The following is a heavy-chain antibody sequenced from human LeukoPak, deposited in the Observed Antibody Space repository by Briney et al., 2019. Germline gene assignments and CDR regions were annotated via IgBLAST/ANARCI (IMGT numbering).Heavy chain of an antibody. J-gene: IGHJ5*02. CDR2: INHSGST. V-gene: IGHV4-34*01. Sequence: SETLSLTCAVYGGSFSGYYWSWIRQPPGKGLEWIGEINHSGSTNYNPSLKSRVTISVDTSKNQFSLKLSTVTAADTAVYYCARGRFRYSPWGQGTLVTVSS. D-gene: IGHD5-18*01. CDR3: ARGRFRYSP. CDR1: GGSFSGYY.